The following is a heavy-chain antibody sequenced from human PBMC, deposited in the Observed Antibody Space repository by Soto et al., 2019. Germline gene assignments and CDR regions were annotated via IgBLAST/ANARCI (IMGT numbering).Heavy chain of an antibody. V-gene: IGHV1-2*05. D-gene: IGHD1-1*01. J-gene: IGHJ6*02. CDR2: INPKSGGT. CDR3: AGGQSTNCFKGVVPFFHNPRRDV. CDR1: GYSFTDYH. Sequence: QVQLVQSGAEVKKPGASVKVSCKASGYSFTDYHIHWVRQAPGQGLEWLGRINPKSGGTSTGQKFQGMVHMTTGTATRTAPHGVNKPTTDHTDHSYLAGGQSTNCFKGVVPFFHNPRRDVWGQGTTVTVSS.